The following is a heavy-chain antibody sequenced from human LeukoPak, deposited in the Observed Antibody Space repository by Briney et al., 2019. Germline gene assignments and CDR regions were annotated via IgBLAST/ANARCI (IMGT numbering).Heavy chain of an antibody. CDR1: GYSFINYW. J-gene: IGHJ4*02. CDR3: ARLGGFYHSSGYD. D-gene: IGHD3-22*01. CDR2: IYPGDSDT. Sequence: GESLKISCKGSGYSFINYWIAWVRQMPGKGLEWMGIIYPGDSDTRYSPSFQGQVTISADKSISTAYLQWSSLKASDTAMYYCARLGGFYHSSGYDWGQGTPVTVSS. V-gene: IGHV5-51*01.